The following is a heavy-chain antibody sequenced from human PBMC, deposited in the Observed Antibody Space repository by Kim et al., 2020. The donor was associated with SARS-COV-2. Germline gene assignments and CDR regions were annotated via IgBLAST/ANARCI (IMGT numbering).Heavy chain of an antibody. CDR2: INHSGST. Sequence: SETLSLTCAVYGGSFSGYYWSWIRQPPGKGLEWIGEINHSGSTNYNPSLKSRVTISVDTSKNQFSLKLSPVTAADTAVYYCARHIVVVPAASDYYYGMDVWGQGTTVTVSS. CDR3: ARHIVVVPAASDYYYGMDV. J-gene: IGHJ6*02. V-gene: IGHV4-34*01. CDR1: GGSFSGYY. D-gene: IGHD2-2*01.